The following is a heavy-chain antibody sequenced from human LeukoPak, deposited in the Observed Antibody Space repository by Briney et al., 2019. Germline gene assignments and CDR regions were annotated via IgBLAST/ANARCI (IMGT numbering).Heavy chain of an antibody. Sequence: SETLSLTCAVSGGSISSSNWWSWVRQPPGKGLEWIGEIYHSGSTNYNPSLKSRVTISVDKSENQFSLKLSSVTAADTAVYYCASIGYGSVDYWGQGTLVTVSS. D-gene: IGHD3-10*01. V-gene: IGHV4-4*02. CDR1: GGSISSSNW. CDR3: ASIGYGSVDY. CDR2: IYHSGST. J-gene: IGHJ4*02.